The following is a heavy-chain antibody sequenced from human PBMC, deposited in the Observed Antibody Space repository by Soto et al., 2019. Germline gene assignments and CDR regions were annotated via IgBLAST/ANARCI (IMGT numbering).Heavy chain of an antibody. V-gene: IGHV3-23*01. CDR2: ISGSGGST. CDR3: AKDRAGVVVAATLLLPFDY. Sequence: PGGSLRLSCAASGFTFSSYAMSWVRQAPGKGLEWVSAISGSGGSTYYADSVKGRFTISRDNSKNTLYLQMNSLRAEDTAVYYCAKDRAGVVVAATLLLPFDYWGQGTLVTVSS. J-gene: IGHJ4*02. D-gene: IGHD2-15*01. CDR1: GFTFSSYA.